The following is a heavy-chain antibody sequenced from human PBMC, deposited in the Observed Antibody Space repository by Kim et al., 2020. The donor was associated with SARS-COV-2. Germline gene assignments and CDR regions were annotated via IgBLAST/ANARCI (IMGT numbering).Heavy chain of an antibody. D-gene: IGHD6-13*01. CDR1: GFTFSDYY. V-gene: IGHV3-11*01. Sequence: GGSLRLSCAASGFTFSDYYMSWIRLAPGKGLEWVSYISSSGGTIHYADSVKGRFTISRDNAKNSLFLQMNSLRAEDTAVYYCARVYTAAAGTSDYWGQGTLVTVSS. CDR2: ISSSGGTI. J-gene: IGHJ4*02. CDR3: ARVYTAAAGTSDY.